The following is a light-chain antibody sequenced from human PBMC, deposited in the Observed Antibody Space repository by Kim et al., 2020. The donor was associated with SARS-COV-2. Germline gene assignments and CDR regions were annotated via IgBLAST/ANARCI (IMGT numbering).Light chain of an antibody. Sequence: SYELTQPPSVSVSPGQTASIPCSGDALSKKYVSWYQQKSGQAPVLFIYEYIKRHSGIPERFSGSISGTMATLTTSGVKVVFEAYYSCSLTHHIRYHRVFG. J-gene: IGLJ3*02. CDR1: ALSKKY. V-gene: IGLV3-10*01. CDR3: SLTHHIRYHRV. CDR2: EYI.